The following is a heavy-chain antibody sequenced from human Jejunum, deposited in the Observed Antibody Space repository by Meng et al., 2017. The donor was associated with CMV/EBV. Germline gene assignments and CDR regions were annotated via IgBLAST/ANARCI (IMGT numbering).Heavy chain of an antibody. CDR1: RYTFPGYQ. J-gene: IGHJ4*02. V-gene: IGHV1-2*06. Sequence: SCKASRYTFPGYQMHWVRPAPGQGLEWVGQINPRNSDTKYAEKFQGRVTMTRDTSITTAYMEVSRLRSDDTALYYCATTYSGRYETSWGQGTLVTVSS. D-gene: IGHD1-26*01. CDR2: INPRNSDT. CDR3: ATTYSGRYETS.